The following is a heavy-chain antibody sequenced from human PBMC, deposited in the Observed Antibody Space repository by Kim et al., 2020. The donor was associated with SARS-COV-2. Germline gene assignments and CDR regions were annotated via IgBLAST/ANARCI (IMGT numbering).Heavy chain of an antibody. V-gene: IGHV3-66*01. J-gene: IGHJ4*02. CDR1: GFTVSSNY. CDR3: ARGWNSSGWYYFDY. D-gene: IGHD6-19*01. Sequence: GGSLRLSCAASGFTVSSNYMSWVRQAPGKGLEWVSIIYSGDFTYYADSVKVRFTISRDNSKNSLYLQMNSLRAEDTAVYYCARGWNSSGWYYFDYWRQG. CDR2: IYSGDFT.